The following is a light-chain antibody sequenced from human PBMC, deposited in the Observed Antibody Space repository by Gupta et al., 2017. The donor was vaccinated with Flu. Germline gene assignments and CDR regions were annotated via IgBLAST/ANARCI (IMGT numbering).Light chain of an antibody. CDR3: SSYTGSSTLPYV. CDR2: EVS. J-gene: IGLJ1*01. V-gene: IGLV2-14*01. Sequence: QSALTQPASVSGSPGQSITISCTGTSSDVGGYNYVSWYQQHPGKAPKLIIYEVSNRPSGVSNRFSGSKSGNTASLTISGLQAEDEADYYCSSYTGSSTLPYVFGTGTKVTVL. CDR1: SSDVGGYNY.